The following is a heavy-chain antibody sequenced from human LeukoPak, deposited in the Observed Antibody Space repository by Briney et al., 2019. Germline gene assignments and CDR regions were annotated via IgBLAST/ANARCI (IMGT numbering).Heavy chain of an antibody. V-gene: IGHV1-18*01. J-gene: IGHJ6*03. Sequence: GASVKVSCKASGYTFTSYGITWLRQAPGQGLEWMGWVSSYNGNTNHAQKLQGRVTMTTDTFTSTAYMELSSLRSEDTAVYYCARSRKYYDFWSGYYEGHYYYYYMDVWGKGTTVTVSS. CDR3: ARSRKYYDFWSGYYEGHYYYYYMDV. CDR2: VSSYNGNT. D-gene: IGHD3-3*01. CDR1: GYTFTSYG.